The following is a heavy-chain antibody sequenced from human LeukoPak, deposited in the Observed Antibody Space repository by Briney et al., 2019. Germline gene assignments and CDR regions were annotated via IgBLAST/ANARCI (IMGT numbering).Heavy chain of an antibody. CDR2: IYPGDSDT. D-gene: IGHD1-26*01. CDR3: ARMDSEWELLTGYYFDY. Sequence: GESLKISCKGSGYSFTSYWIGWVRQMPGKGLEWMGIIYPGDSDTRYSPSFQGQVTISADKSISTAYLQWSSLKASDTAMYYCARMDSEWELLTGYYFDYWGQGTLVTVSS. J-gene: IGHJ4*02. CDR1: GYSFTSYW. V-gene: IGHV5-51*01.